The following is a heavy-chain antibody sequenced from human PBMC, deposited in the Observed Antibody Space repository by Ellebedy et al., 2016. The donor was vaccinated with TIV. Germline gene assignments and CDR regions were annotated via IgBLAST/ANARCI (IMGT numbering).Heavy chain of an antibody. CDR1: AGSISSYY. J-gene: IGHJ5*02. V-gene: IGHV4-59*12. D-gene: IGHD5-18*01. Sequence: SETLSLTCTVSAGSISSYYWSWIRQPPGKGLEWIGYIYYSGSTNYNPSLKSRVTISVDTSKNQFSLKLSSVTAADTAVYYCARDIYTALSPWGQGTLVTVSS. CDR2: IYYSGST. CDR3: ARDIYTALSP.